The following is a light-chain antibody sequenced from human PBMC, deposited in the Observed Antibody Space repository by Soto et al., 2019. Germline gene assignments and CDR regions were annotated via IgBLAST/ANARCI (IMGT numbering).Light chain of an antibody. Sequence: QSVLTRPASGSGSPGHSITISCTGSSSDVGSYNFVSWYQQHPGKAPKLMIYDVNKRPSGASNRFSGSKSGNTASLTISGLQAEDEADYPCCSYAASAPLYVFATRTKVT. CDR3: CSYAASAPLYV. J-gene: IGLJ1*01. CDR1: SSDVGSYNF. CDR2: DVN. V-gene: IGLV2-23*02.